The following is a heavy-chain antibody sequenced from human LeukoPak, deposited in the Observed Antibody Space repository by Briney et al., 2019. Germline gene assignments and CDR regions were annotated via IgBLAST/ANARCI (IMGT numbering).Heavy chain of an antibody. D-gene: IGHD3-22*01. V-gene: IGHV3-23*01. J-gene: IGHJ4*02. CDR2: ISGSGGST. Sequence: PGGSLRLSCAASGSTFSSYAMSWVRQAPGKGLEWVSAISGSGGSTYYADSVKGRFTISRDNSKNTLYLQMNSLRAEDTAVYYCAKDGPETYYYDSSGHDYWGQGTLVTVSS. CDR3: AKDGPETYYYDSSGHDY. CDR1: GSTFSSYA.